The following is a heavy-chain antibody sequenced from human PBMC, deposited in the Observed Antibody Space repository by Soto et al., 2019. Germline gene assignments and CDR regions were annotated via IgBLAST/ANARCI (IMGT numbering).Heavy chain of an antibody. V-gene: IGHV1-2*02. CDR2: INPNSGGA. J-gene: IGHJ6*02. Sequence: ASVEVSCRASGYTFTGSYLHWVRQAPGQGLEWMGWINPNSGGANSVQKFQGRVTMTRDTSISTAYMELSRLTSDDTAVYYCARWGELHYYYYGLDVWGQGTTVTVSS. CDR1: GYTFTGSY. CDR3: ARWGELHYYYYGLDV. D-gene: IGHD1-26*01.